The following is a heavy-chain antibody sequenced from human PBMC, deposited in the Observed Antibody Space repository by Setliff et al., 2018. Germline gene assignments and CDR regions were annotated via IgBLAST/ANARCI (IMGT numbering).Heavy chain of an antibody. J-gene: IGHJ4*02. Sequence: GASVKVSCKASGYTFTGHYIHWVRQAPGQGLVWMGWINPRTGVTNSAQKFQGRVRMTRDTSTYAAYLELSDLTSDDTAMYYCARSGSFGMRYWFDYWGQGALVTVSS. V-gene: IGHV1-2*02. CDR1: GYTFTGHY. CDR2: INPRTGVT. CDR3: ARSGSFGMRYWFDY. D-gene: IGHD1-26*01.